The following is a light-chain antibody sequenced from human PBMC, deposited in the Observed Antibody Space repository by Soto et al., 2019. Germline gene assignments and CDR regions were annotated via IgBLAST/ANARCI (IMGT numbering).Light chain of an antibody. V-gene: IGLV2-14*01. CDR3: SSYTSSNTLV. J-gene: IGLJ1*01. CDR2: EVT. CDR1: SSDVGGFDS. Sequence: HSALTQPASVSGSPGQSITLSCTGTSSDVGGFDSVSWYQQHPGSAPKLMIYEVTNRPSGVSHRFSGSKSGNTASLTISGLQTEDEADYYCSSYTSSNTLVFGTGTKLTVL.